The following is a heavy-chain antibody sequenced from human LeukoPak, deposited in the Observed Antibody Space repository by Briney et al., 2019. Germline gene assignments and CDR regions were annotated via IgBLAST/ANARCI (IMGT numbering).Heavy chain of an antibody. CDR1: GDSISNYY. V-gene: IGHV4-4*07. Sequence: TSETLSLTCTVSGDSISNYYWSWIRQPAGKGLEWIGRIYTSGSTNYNPSLKSRVTMSVDTSKNQFSLKLSSVTAADTAVYYCARHGGTRVTLVEMYSFDYWGQGTLATVSS. J-gene: IGHJ4*02. CDR3: ARHGGTRVTLVEMYSFDY. D-gene: IGHD4-11*01. CDR2: IYTSGST.